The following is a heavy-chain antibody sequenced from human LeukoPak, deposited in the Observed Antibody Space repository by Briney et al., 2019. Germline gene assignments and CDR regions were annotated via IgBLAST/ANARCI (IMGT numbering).Heavy chain of an antibody. J-gene: IGHJ4*02. D-gene: IGHD2-2*01. Sequence: ESGPTLVKPTQTLTLTCTFSGFSLSTSGVGVRWIRQPPGMALEWLGIIYWNDDKRYSPSLKSRLTITKDTSKNQVVLTITNMDPVYTATYFCAHEGYCSTARCYYFDHWGQGTLVTASS. CDR2: IYWNDDK. V-gene: IGHV2-5*01. CDR3: AHEGYCSTARCYYFDH. CDR1: GFSLSTSGVG.